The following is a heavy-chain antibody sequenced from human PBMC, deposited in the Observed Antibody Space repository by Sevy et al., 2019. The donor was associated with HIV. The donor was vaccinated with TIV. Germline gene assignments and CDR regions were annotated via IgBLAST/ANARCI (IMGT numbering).Heavy chain of an antibody. CDR1: GFTFSSYA. CDR2: ISYDGSNK. D-gene: IGHD5-12*01. V-gene: IGHV3-30-3*01. J-gene: IGHJ3*02. Sequence: GGSLRLSCAASGFTFSSYAMHWVRQAPGKGLEWVAVISYDGSNKYYADSVKGRFTISRDNSKNTLYLQMNSLRAEDTDVYYCARDGDIGSGGAFDIWGQGTMVTVSS. CDR3: ARDGDIGSGGAFDI.